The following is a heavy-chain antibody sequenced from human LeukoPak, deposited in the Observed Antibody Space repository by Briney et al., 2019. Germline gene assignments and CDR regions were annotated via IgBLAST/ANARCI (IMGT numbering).Heavy chain of an antibody. CDR3: ARGEDYYDSGDY. D-gene: IGHD3-22*01. CDR2: IIPIFGTA. CDR1: GYTFTSYG. J-gene: IGHJ4*02. Sequence: ASVKVSCKASGYTFTSYGISWVRQAPGQGLEWMGGIIPIFGTANYAQKFQGRVTITADESTSTAYMELSSLRSEDTAVYYCARGEDYYDSGDYWGQGTLVTVSS. V-gene: IGHV1-69*13.